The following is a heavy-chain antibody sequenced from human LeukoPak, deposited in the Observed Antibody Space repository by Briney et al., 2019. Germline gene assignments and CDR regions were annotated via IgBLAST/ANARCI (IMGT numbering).Heavy chain of an antibody. CDR2: ISYDGSNK. V-gene: IGHV3-30*03. CDR1: GFTFSTYS. Sequence: GGSLRLSCVASGFTFSTYSMNWVRQAPGKGLEWVAVISYDGSNKYYADSVKGRFTISRDNSKNTLYLQMNSLRAEDTAVYYCARVGIVGYYMDVWGKGTTVTVSS. J-gene: IGHJ6*03. D-gene: IGHD2-2*03. CDR3: ARVGIVGYYMDV.